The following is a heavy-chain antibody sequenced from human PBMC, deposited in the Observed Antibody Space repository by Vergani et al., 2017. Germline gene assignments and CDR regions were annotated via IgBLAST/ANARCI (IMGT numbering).Heavy chain of an antibody. CDR2: IRSKNDGGTA. CDR3: YTDYHDY. D-gene: IGHD2-2*02. CDR1: GITFKNAW. Sequence: EVQVAESGGGLIKPGGSLRLSCVVSGITFKNAWINWVRQAPGKGLEWIGRIRSKNDGGTADYAAPLKGRFTISRDDSKDSAFLLVNNLKTEDTAVYFCYTDYHDYWGQGTLVTVSS. V-gene: IGHV3-15*01. J-gene: IGHJ4*02.